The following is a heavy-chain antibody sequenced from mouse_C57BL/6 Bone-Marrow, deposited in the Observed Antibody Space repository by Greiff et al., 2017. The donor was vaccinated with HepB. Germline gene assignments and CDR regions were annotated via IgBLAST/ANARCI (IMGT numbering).Heavy chain of an antibody. V-gene: IGHV1-53*01. J-gene: IGHJ1*03. Sequence: VQLQQPGTELVKPGASVKLSCKASGYTFTSYWMHWVKQRPGQGLEWIGNINPSNGGTNYNEKFKSKATLTVDKSSSTAYMQLSSLTSEDSAVFYCARSIYYYPSSYLYFDVWGTGTTVTVSS. CDR2: INPSNGGT. CDR3: ARSIYYYPSSYLYFDV. D-gene: IGHD1-1*01. CDR1: GYTFTSYW.